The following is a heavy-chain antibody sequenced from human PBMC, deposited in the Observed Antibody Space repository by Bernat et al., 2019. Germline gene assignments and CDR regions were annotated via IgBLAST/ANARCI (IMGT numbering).Heavy chain of an antibody. CDR2: IHYTGT. CDR1: GGSISSIRYY. V-gene: IGHV4-39*01. J-gene: IGHJ3*02. Sequence: QLQLQESGPGLVKSSEPLSLTSTVSGGSISSIRYYWRWIRQPPGKGLEWIGSIHYTGTYCNPSHKSRDTIAVEKCKNQFTLKRRSVTAADSAVYYCARLTGGRPFDIWGQGTMVTVSS. CDR3: ARLTGGRPFDI. D-gene: IGHD2-15*01.